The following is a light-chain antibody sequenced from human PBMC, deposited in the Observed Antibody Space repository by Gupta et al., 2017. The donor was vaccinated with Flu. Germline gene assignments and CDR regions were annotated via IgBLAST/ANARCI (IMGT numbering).Light chain of an antibody. V-gene: IGLV2-14*01. CDR1: SSDLAGFDY. CDR3: NPYTTTSKM. J-gene: IGLJ3*02. Sequence: QSALTQPASVSGSPGQSITMSCTGTSSDLAGFDYVSWYQHHPGKVPKLIIYEVSDRPSGGSNRFSGSQSGNTAPLTISGLQAEDEDYYYCNPYTTTSKMFGGGTKLTVL. CDR2: EVS.